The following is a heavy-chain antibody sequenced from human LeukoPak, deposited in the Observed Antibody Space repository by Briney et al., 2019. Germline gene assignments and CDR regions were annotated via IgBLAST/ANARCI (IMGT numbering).Heavy chain of an antibody. Sequence: SETLSLTCTDSGGSLSKYYWSWIRQPPGKGLEWIWYIYYIGSTNYNPSLKSRVTISVDTSKNQFALKLSSVTAADSAVYYCARRPLWEGFDVWGQGTMVTVS. V-gene: IGHV4-59*08. J-gene: IGHJ3*01. CDR2: IYYIGST. CDR1: GGSLSKYY. D-gene: IGHD1-26*01. CDR3: ARRPLWEGFDV.